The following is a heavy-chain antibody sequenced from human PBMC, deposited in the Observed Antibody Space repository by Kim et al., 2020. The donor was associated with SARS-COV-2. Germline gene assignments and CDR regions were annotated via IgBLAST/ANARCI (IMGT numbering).Heavy chain of an antibody. V-gene: IGHV3-53*01. CDR1: GFTVSSNY. J-gene: IGHJ6*02. D-gene: IGHD3-9*01. Sequence: GGSLRLSCAASGFTVSSNYMSWVRQAPGKGLEWVSVIYSGGSTYYADSVKGRFTISRDNSKNTLYLQMNSLRAEDTAVYYCAGDKPSSDYDILTGYPSRYYYYGMDVWGRGPTVTVSS. CDR3: AGDKPSSDYDILTGYPSRYYYYGMDV. CDR2: IYSGGST.